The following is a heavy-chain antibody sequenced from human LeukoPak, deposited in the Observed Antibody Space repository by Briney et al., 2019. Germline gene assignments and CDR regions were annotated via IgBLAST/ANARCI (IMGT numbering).Heavy chain of an antibody. V-gene: IGHV1-8*01. CDR1: GYTFTSYD. J-gene: IGHJ4*02. D-gene: IGHD2-21*02. CDR2: MNPNSGNT. CDR3: ARGRIYCGGDCSESVDY. Sequence: ASVRVSCKASGYTFTSYDINWVRQATGQGLEWTGWMNPNSGNTGYAQKFQGRVTMTRNTSISTAYMELSSLRSEDTAVYYCARGRIYCGGDCSESVDYWGQGTLVTVSS.